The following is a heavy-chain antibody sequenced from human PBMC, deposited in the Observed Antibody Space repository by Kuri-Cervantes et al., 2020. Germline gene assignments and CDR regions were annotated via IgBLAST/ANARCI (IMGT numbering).Heavy chain of an antibody. CDR1: GFTFSSYS. V-gene: IGHV3-21*01. Sequence: ETLSLTCAASGFTFSSYSMNWVRQAPGKGLEWVSSISSSSSYIYYADSVKGRFTISRDNAKNSLYLQMNSLRAEDTAVYYCARDISSGTTLNYYYYYYMDVWGKGTTVTVSS. D-gene: IGHD1-1*01. J-gene: IGHJ6*03. CDR3: ARDISSGTTLNYYYYYYMDV. CDR2: ISSSSSYI.